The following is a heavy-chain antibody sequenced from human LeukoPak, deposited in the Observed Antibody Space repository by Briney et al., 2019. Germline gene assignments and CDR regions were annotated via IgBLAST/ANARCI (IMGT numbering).Heavy chain of an antibody. V-gene: IGHV3-21*01. CDR3: ARDVLGWFAFDI. CDR2: ISSSSSYI. Sequence: GGSLRLSCAASGFTFSSYSMNWVRQAPGKGLEWVSSISSSSSYIYYADSVKGRFTISRDNAKNSLYLQMNSLRAEDTAVYYCARDVLGWFAFDIWGQGTMVTVSS. J-gene: IGHJ3*02. D-gene: IGHD6-19*01. CDR1: GFTFSSYS.